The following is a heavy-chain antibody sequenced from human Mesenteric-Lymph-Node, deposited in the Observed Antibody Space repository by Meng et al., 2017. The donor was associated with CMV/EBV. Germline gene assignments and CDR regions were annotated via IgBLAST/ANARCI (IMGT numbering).Heavy chain of an antibody. V-gene: IGHV3-53*01. CDR2: IYSGAAT. CDR3: ARERYYYDWGSPYGMDV. D-gene: IGHD3-10*02. CDR1: GFTFSDYY. J-gene: IGHJ6*02. Sequence: GESLKISCAASGFTFSDYYMNWVRQAPGKGLEWVSVIYSGAATYYADSVKGRFTISRDNSKNTLYLQMNSLRAEDTAVYYCARERYYYDWGSPYGMDVWGQGTTVTVSS.